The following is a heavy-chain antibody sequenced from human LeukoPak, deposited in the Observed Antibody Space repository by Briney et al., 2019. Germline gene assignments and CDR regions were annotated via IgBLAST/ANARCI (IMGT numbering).Heavy chain of an antibody. Sequence: SETLSLTCAVYGGSFSGYYWSWIRQPPGKGLEWIGEINHSGSTNYNPSLKSRVTISVDTSKNQFSLKLSSVTAADTAVYYCARGPKGQQLVIRGMDVWGQGTTVTVSS. V-gene: IGHV4-34*01. CDR3: ARGPKGQQLVIRGMDV. D-gene: IGHD6-13*01. J-gene: IGHJ6*02. CDR1: GGSFSGYY. CDR2: INHSGST.